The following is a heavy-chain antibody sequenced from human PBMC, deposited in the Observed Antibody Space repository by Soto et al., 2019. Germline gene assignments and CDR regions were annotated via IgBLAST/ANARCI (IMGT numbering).Heavy chain of an antibody. Sequence: QVQLVQSGAEVKKPGASVKVSCKASGYRFTSYYIHWVRQAPGQGLEWMGVIKRSGGSTTYAQEFQDRVTMTRDTSTSTVYMELRGLRSEDTAVYYCARENWFDPWGQGTLVTVSS. CDR2: IKRSGGST. CDR3: ARENWFDP. CDR1: GYRFTSYY. J-gene: IGHJ5*02. V-gene: IGHV1-46*01.